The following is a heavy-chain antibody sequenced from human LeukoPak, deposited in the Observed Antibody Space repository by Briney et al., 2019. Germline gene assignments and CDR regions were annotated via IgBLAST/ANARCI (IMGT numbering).Heavy chain of an antibody. V-gene: IGHV4-59*11. CDR3: ARGSTVTGYRYYYMDV. Sequence: SETMSLTCTVSGGSISSHYWSWIRQPPGKGLEWIGYIYYSGSTNYNPSLKSRVTISVDTSKNQFSLELSSVTAADTAVYYCARGSTVTGYRYYYMDVWGKGTTVTVSS. CDR2: IYYSGST. D-gene: IGHD4-17*01. J-gene: IGHJ6*03. CDR1: GGSISSHY.